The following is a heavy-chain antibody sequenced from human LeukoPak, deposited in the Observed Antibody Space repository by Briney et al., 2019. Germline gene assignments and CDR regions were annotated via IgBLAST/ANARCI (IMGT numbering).Heavy chain of an antibody. CDR3: ARAPGQWYYMDV. Sequence: SETLSLTCAVYGGSFSAYYWSWIRQPPGKGLEWIAEINHSGSTHYNPSLKSRVSMSLDTSNNQFFLKLSSVTTADTAVYFCARAPGQWYYMDVWAKGPRSPSP. CDR2: INHSGST. V-gene: IGHV4-34*01. CDR1: GGSFSAYY. J-gene: IGHJ6*03. D-gene: IGHD6-19*01.